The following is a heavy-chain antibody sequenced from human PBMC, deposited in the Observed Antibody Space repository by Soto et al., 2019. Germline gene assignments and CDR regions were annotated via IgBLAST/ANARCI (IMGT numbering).Heavy chain of an antibody. Sequence: QVQLQESGPVLVKLSETLSLTCTVSGGSSSSYYWSWIRQPPGTGLEWIGYIYDSGRTNYNPSFRCRVTISIDTSNTQFSLKLSSVTAEDTAVYYCARSPMVRAVIPSTSFDYWGQGILVTVSS. CDR2: IYDSGRT. J-gene: IGHJ4*02. CDR1: GGSSSSYY. D-gene: IGHD3-10*01. CDR3: ARSPMVRAVIPSTSFDY. V-gene: IGHV4-59*01.